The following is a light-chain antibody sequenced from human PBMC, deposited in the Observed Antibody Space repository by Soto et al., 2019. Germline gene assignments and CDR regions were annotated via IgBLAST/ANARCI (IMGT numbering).Light chain of an antibody. CDR3: CSYADVTTYV. CDR2: EGN. CDR1: SNDVGSYDL. V-gene: IGLV2-23*01. Sequence: QSALTQPASVSGSPGQSITISCTGTSNDVGSYDLVSWYQQHPGKAPKLIIFEGNKRPSWVSNRYSGSKSGNTACLTIARLQPEDEADYYCCSYADVTTYVFGNGTKLTVL. J-gene: IGLJ1*01.